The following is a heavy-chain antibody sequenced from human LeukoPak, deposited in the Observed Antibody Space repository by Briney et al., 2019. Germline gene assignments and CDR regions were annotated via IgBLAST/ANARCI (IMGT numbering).Heavy chain of an antibody. CDR1: GFTFSSYA. CDR3: AKEPRVATIEIFDY. J-gene: IGHJ4*02. CDR2: ISGGGGVT. V-gene: IGHV3-23*01. D-gene: IGHD5-12*01. Sequence: GGSLKLSCAASGFTFSSYAMSWVRQAPGKGLEWVSSISGGGGVTYYADSVKGRFTISRDNSKNTVYLQMNSLRAEDTAVYYCAKEPRVATIEIFDYWGQGTLVTVSS.